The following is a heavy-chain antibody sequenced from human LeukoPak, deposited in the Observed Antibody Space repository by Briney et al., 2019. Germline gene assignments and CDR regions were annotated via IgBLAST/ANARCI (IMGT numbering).Heavy chain of an antibody. Sequence: APVKVSCKVAGYTLTQLAMHGVRQAPGNGREWMGGFDPQDGETIYAQKFQGRVTMTEDTSTDTAYMELNSMRSEDKAVYYCATVRTSYCSTTSCYAFDYWGQGTLVTVSS. V-gene: IGHV1-24*01. D-gene: IGHD2-2*01. CDR1: GYTLTQLA. CDR2: FDPQDGET. J-gene: IGHJ4*02. CDR3: ATVRTSYCSTTSCYAFDY.